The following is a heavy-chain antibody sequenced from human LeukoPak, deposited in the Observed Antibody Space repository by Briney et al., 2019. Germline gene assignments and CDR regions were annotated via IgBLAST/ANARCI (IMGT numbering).Heavy chain of an antibody. Sequence: ASVKVSCKGSGYTFTGHYMHWVRQAPGQGVEWMGWINPNSGGAKFAQKFQGRVAMTRDTSISTAYMELSRLRSDDTAVYYCARNYDSSGYYYYLYYFDYWGQGTLVTVSS. CDR3: ARNYDSSGYYYYLYYFDY. CDR2: INPNSGGA. J-gene: IGHJ4*02. V-gene: IGHV1-2*02. CDR1: GYTFTGHY. D-gene: IGHD3-22*01.